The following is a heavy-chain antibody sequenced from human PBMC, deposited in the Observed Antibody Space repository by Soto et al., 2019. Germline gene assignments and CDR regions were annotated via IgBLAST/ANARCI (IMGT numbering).Heavy chain of an antibody. CDR1: GYTFTNYG. V-gene: IGHV1-18*01. CDR2: ISANSGNT. J-gene: IGHJ6*03. CDR3: ARGPSENSSSWYSFLGYYYYYMDV. D-gene: IGHD6-13*01. Sequence: GASVQVSCKASGYTFTNYGITWVRQAPGQGLEWMGWISANSGNTHYTQRLQGRVTMTRNTSISTAYMELSSLRSEDTAVYYCARGPSENSSSWYSFLGYYYYYMDVWGKGATVTVSS.